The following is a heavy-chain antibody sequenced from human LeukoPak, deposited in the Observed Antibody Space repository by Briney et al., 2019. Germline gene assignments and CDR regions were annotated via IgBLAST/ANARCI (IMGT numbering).Heavy chain of an antibody. Sequence: KPGGSLRLSCAASGFTFSSYSMNWVRQAPGKGLEWVSSISSSSSYIYYADSVKGRFTISRDNAKNSLYLQMNSLRAEDTAVYYCARDLDDSSSWYVKDAFDIWGQGTMVTVSS. D-gene: IGHD6-13*01. CDR3: ARDLDDSSSWYVKDAFDI. V-gene: IGHV3-21*01. CDR1: GFTFSSYS. CDR2: ISSSSSYI. J-gene: IGHJ3*02.